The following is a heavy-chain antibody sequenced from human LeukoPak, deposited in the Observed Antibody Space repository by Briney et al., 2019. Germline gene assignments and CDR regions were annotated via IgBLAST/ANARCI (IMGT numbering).Heavy chain of an antibody. J-gene: IGHJ3*02. D-gene: IGHD6-13*01. V-gene: IGHV4-59*08. CDR1: GGSISGYY. CDR3: ASMYSSSWYFSGDAFDI. Sequence: SETLSLTCTVSGGSISGYYWSWIRQPPGKGLEWIGYIYYSGSKNYNPSLKSRVTISVDTSKNQFSLKLSSVTAADTAVYYCASMYSSSWYFSGDAFDIWGQGTMVTVSS. CDR2: IYYSGSK.